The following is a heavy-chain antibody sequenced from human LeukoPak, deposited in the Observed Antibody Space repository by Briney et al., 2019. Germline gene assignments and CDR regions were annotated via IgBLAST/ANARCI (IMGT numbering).Heavy chain of an antibody. D-gene: IGHD4-17*01. V-gene: IGHV3-30*03. CDR1: AFTFSGYG. Sequence: GGSLRLSCAASAFTFSGYGMHWVRQAPGKGLEWVAVLSYDGSNKYYADSVKGRFTISRDNSKNTLYLQMNSLRAEDTAVYYCAGATYGDYGYWGQGTLVTVSS. J-gene: IGHJ4*02. CDR3: AGATYGDYGY. CDR2: LSYDGSNK.